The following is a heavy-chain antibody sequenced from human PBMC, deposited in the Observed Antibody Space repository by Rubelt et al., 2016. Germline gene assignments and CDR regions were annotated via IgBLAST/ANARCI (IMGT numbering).Heavy chain of an antibody. CDR1: GGSLRGIF. J-gene: IGHJ5*02. Sequence: QVQLQRWGAGLLKPSETLSLTCAVSGGSLRGIFWTWIRQPPGKGLEWIGTIYYSGTTHYKPSLESRVTMSVDTSKNQFSLKLSSVTAAETAIYYCAKVGGIEVTGTSNWDDPWGQGTLVTVSS. CDR2: IYYSGTT. V-gene: IGHV4-34*01. CDR3: AKVGGIEVTGTSNWDDP. D-gene: IGHD6-19*01.